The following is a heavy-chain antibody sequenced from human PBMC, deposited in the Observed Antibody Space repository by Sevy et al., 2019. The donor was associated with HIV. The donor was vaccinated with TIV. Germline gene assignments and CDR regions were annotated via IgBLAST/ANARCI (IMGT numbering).Heavy chain of an antibody. Sequence: GGSLRLSCAASGFTFSNYAMTWVRQAPGKGLEWVSSIADSGGSTYYADSVKGRFTISRDNAKNSLYLQMNSLRAEDTAVYYCARDRWVDYWGQGTLVTVSS. V-gene: IGHV3-23*01. CDR1: GFTFSNYA. CDR3: ARDRWVDY. J-gene: IGHJ4*02. CDR2: IADSGGST.